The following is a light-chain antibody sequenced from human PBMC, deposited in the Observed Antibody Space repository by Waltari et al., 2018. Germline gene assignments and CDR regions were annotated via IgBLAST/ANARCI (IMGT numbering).Light chain of an antibody. J-gene: IGKJ2*01. CDR3: MQGSYWPYT. V-gene: IGKV2-30*01. Sequence: DVVMTQSPLFLPVTLGQPASISCRSSQSPVTKDGNIYLNWFQQRPGQSPRLLIYKISNRESGVPDRLSGSGSGTDFTLKISRVEAEDVGVYYCMQGSYWPYTFGQGTKLEIK. CDR1: QSPVTKDGNIY. CDR2: KIS.